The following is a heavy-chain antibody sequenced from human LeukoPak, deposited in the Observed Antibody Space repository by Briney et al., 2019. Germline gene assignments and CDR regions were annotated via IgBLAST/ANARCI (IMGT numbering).Heavy chain of an antibody. V-gene: IGHV4-39*01. CDR1: GGSISSSSYY. CDR3: AINYYGSGSLLDY. D-gene: IGHD3-10*01. CDR2: IYYSGST. Sequence: PSETLSLTGTVSGGSISSSSYYWGWIRQPPGKGLEWIGSIYYSGSTYYNPSLKSRVTISVDTSKNQFSLKLSSVTAADTAVYYCAINYYGSGSLLDYWGQGTLVTVSS. J-gene: IGHJ4*02.